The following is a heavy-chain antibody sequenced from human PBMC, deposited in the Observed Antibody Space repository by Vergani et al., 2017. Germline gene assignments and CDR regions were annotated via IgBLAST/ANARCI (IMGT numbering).Heavy chain of an antibody. CDR1: GGTFSSYA. J-gene: IGHJ4*02. CDR3: ARIPSRGRYYDILTGYYEAYFDY. Sequence: QVQLVQSGAEVKKPGSSVKVSCKASGGTFSSYAISWVRQAPGQGLEWMGGIIPIFGTANYAQKFQGRVTMTADKSTSTAYMELSSLRSEDTAVYYCARIPSRGRYYDILTGYYEAYFDYWGQGTLVTVSS. D-gene: IGHD3-9*01. CDR2: IIPIFGTA. V-gene: IGHV1-69*06.